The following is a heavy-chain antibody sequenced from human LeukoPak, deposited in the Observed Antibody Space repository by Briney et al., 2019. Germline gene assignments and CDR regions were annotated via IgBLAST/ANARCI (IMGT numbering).Heavy chain of an antibody. CDR3: ARADYDFWSGVKTLPDRYYMDV. D-gene: IGHD3-3*01. Sequence: SVKVSCKASGGTFSSYAISWVRQAPGQGLEWMGGIIPIFGIANYAQKFQGRVTITADESTSTAYMELSSLRSEDTAVYYCARADYDFWSGVKTLPDRYYMDVWGKGTTVTVSS. V-gene: IGHV1-69*13. CDR2: IIPIFGIA. CDR1: GGTFSSYA. J-gene: IGHJ6*03.